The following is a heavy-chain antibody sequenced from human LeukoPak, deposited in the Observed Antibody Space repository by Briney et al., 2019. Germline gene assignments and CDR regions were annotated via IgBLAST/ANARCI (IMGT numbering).Heavy chain of an antibody. J-gene: IGHJ4*02. CDR2: MNPNSGNT. CDR1: GYTFASYD. V-gene: IGHV1-8*03. CDR3: ARGIVPAAILPSSGLDY. D-gene: IGHD2-2*02. Sequence: ASVKVSCKASGYTFASYDINWVRQATGQGLEWMGWMNPNSGNTGYAQKFQGRVTITRNTSISTAYMELSSLRSEDTAVYYCARGIVPAAILPSSGLDYWGQGTLVTVSS.